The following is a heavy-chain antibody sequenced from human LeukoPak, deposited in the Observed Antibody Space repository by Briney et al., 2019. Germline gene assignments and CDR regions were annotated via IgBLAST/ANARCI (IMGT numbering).Heavy chain of an antibody. J-gene: IGHJ5*02. CDR2: IRYDGSNK. CDR3: ATAGKYRFDN. Sequence: GGSLRLSCAASGFTFSSYGMHWVRQAPGKGLEWVAFIRYDGSNKYYADSVKGRFTISRDNAKNTLYLQMNSLTTEDTAVYYCATAGKYRFDNWGQGILVAVSS. D-gene: IGHD6-19*01. CDR1: GFTFSSYG. V-gene: IGHV3-30*02.